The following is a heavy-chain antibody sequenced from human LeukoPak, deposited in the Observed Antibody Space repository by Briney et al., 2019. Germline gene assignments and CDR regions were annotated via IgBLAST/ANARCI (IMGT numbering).Heavy chain of an antibody. V-gene: IGHV3-21*01. J-gene: IGHJ3*02. CDR1: GFTFSSYS. Sequence: GGSLRLSCAASGFTFSSYSMNWVRQAPGKGLEWVSSISSSSSYIYYADSVKGRFTISRDNAKNSLYLQMNSLRAEDTAVYYCARTQQVYGQWAFDIWGQGTMVTVSS. D-gene: IGHD2/OR15-2a*01. CDR3: ARTQQVYGQWAFDI. CDR2: ISSSSSYI.